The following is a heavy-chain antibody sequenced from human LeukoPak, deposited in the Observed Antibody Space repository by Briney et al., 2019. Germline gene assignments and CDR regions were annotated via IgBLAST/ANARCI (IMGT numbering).Heavy chain of an antibody. D-gene: IGHD6-13*01. V-gene: IGHV1-2*06. CDR2: INPNSGGT. CDR1: GYTFTGYY. Sequence: ASVKVSCKASGYTFTGYYMHWVRQALGQGLEWMGRINPNSGGTNYAQKFQGRVTMTRDTSISTAYMELSRLRSDDTAVYYCARDSSSWYSPRSLYGMDVWGQGTTVTVSS. J-gene: IGHJ6*02. CDR3: ARDSSSWYSPRSLYGMDV.